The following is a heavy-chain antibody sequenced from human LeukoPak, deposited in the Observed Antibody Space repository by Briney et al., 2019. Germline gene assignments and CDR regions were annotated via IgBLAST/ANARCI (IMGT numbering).Heavy chain of an antibody. Sequence: PGGSLRLSCAVSGLTVSSSFMSWVRQAPGKGLEWVSDIYADFVKGRFTISRDNSQNTLYLQMNSLRAEDTAIYYCAREIGGGLHYFHYWGEGTLVTASS. CDR1: GLTVSSSF. CDR3: AREIGGGLHYFHY. D-gene: IGHD3-16*01. V-gene: IGHV3-53*01. J-gene: IGHJ4*02.